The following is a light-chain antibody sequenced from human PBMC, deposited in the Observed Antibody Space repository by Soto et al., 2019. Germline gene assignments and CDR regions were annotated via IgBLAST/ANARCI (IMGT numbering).Light chain of an antibody. V-gene: IGKV4-1*01. Sequence: DIVMTQSPDSLAVSLGERATINCKSSQSVLYSSNNKNYLAWYQQRPGQPPKLLIYWASTRESGVPDRLSGSGSGTDFTLTITSLHAEDAAVYYCQQYESTPPTFGQGTKLEIK. J-gene: IGKJ2*01. CDR1: QSVLYSSNNKNY. CDR3: QQYESTPPT. CDR2: WAS.